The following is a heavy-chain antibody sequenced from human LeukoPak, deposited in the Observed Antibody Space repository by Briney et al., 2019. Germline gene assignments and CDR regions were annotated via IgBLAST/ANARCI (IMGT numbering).Heavy chain of an antibody. CDR1: GFTFSSYA. CDR3: ARVLSVSYCDS. V-gene: IGHV3-23*01. CDR2: ISGSGGST. J-gene: IGHJ4*02. Sequence: GGSLRLSCAASGFTFSSYAMSWVRRAPGKGLEWVSAISGSGGSTYYADSVKGRFTISRDNSKNTLYLQMNSLRGEDTAVYYCARVLSVSYCDSWGQGTLVTVSS. D-gene: IGHD2/OR15-2a*01.